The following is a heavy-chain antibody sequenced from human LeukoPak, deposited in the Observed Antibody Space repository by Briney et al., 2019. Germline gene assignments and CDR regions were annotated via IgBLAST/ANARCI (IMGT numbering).Heavy chain of an antibody. Sequence: GGSLRLSCAASGFTFSTYWMHWVRQVPGKRLVWVSRINNVGSSTTYADSVKGRFTISRDNAKNTLYLQMNSLRVEDTAVYYCARGLYYGMDVWGQGTTVTVSS. CDR1: GFTFSTYW. J-gene: IGHJ6*02. CDR2: INNVGSST. V-gene: IGHV3-74*01. CDR3: ARGLYYGMDV.